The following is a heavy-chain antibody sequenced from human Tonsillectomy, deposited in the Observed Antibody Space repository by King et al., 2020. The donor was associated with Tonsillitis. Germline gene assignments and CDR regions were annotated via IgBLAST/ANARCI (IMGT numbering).Heavy chain of an antibody. D-gene: IGHD2-21*01. CDR2: ISFSGISK. CDR1: GFTFSSSA. J-gene: IGHJ4*02. Sequence: VQLVESGGGLVKPGGSLRLSCEASGFTFSSSAMNWVRQAPGKGLEWVSSISFSGISKNYADSGKGRFTISRDNAKNSLYLQMNSLRAEDTAVYYCARDVGTGCGGDCYYFDYWGQGTLVTVSS. V-gene: IGHV3-21*01. CDR3: ARDVGTGCGGDCYYFDY.